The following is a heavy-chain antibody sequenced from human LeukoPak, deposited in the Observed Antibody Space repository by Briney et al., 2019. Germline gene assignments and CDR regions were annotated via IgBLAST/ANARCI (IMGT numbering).Heavy chain of an antibody. J-gene: IGHJ4*02. D-gene: IGHD3-10*01. Sequence: ASVKVSCKASGFSYGISWVRQAPGQGLEWMGWISAYHGNTNCAQKLQGRVTMTTDTSTSTAYMELRSLRSDDTAVYYCARDGSGTWNDYWGQGTLVTVSS. V-gene: IGHV1-18*01. CDR3: ARDGSGTWNDY. CDR2: ISAYHGNT. CDR1: GFSYG.